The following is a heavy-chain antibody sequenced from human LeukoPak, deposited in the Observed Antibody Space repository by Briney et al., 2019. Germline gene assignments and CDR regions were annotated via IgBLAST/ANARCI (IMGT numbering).Heavy chain of an antibody. Sequence: PSETLSLTCSVSGASISNYYWSWIRQPAGKGLEFIGLFYNSGGTNCNPSLKSRVTMSVDTSKNQFSLKLSSVTAADTAVYYCARVGDYALKDWGQGTLVTVSS. CDR3: ARVGDYALKD. V-gene: IGHV4-4*07. CDR1: GASISNYY. J-gene: IGHJ4*02. D-gene: IGHD3-16*01. CDR2: FYNSGGT.